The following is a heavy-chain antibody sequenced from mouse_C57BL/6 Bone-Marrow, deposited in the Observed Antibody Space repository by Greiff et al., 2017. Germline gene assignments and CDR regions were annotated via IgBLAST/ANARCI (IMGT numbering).Heavy chain of an antibody. CDR1: GFNIKDDY. D-gene: IGHD1-1*01. V-gene: IGHV14-4*01. CDR3: TVSAFITTVVGGY. J-gene: IGHJ2*01. Sequence: VQLQQSGAELVRPGASVKLSCTASGFNIKDDYMHWVKQRPEQGLEWMGWIDPENGDTEYASKFQGKATITADTSSNTAYLQLSSLTSEDTAVYYCTVSAFITTVVGGYWGQGTTLTVSS. CDR2: IDPENGDT.